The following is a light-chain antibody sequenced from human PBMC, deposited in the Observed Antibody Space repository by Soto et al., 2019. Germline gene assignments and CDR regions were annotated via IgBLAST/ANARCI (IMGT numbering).Light chain of an antibody. Sequence: QSVLTQPASESGSPGQSITISCTGTSRDVGSYNLVSWYQQHPGKAPKLMIYEGSKRPSGVSNRFSGSKSGNTASLTISGLQAEEEADFYCCSYAGSSSAVFGGGTQLTVL. CDR1: SRDVGSYNL. V-gene: IGLV2-23*01. CDR3: CSYAGSSSAV. CDR2: EGS. J-gene: IGLJ7*01.